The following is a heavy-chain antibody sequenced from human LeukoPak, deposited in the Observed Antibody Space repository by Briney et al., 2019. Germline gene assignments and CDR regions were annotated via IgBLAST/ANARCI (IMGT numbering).Heavy chain of an antibody. CDR3: ARDSRYDFWSGYYSYYFDY. J-gene: IGHJ4*02. V-gene: IGHV1-18*01. CDR2: ISAYNGNT. CDR1: GHTFTSYG. Sequence: ASVKVSCKASGHTFTSYGISWVRQAPGQGLEWMGWISAYNGNTNYAQKLQGRVTMTTDTSTGTAYMELRSLRSDDTAVYYCARDSRYDFWSGYYSYYFDYWGQGTLVTVSS. D-gene: IGHD3-3*01.